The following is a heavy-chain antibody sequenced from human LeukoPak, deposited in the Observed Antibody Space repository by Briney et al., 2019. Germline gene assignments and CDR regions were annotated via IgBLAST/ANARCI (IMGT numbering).Heavy chain of an antibody. CDR3: AREVAYSSSSLDY. Sequence: ASVKASCKASGYTFTGYYMHWVRQAPGQGLEWMGRINPNSGGTNYAQKFQGRVTMTRDTSISTAYMELGRLRSDDTAVYYCAREVAYSSSSLDYWGQGTLVTVSS. V-gene: IGHV1-2*06. D-gene: IGHD6-6*01. J-gene: IGHJ4*02. CDR1: GYTFTGYY. CDR2: INPNSGGT.